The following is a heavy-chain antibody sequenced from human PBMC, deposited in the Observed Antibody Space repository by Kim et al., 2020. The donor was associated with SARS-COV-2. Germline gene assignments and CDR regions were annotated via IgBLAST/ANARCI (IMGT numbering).Heavy chain of an antibody. Sequence: GGSLRLSCAASGFTFDDYAMHWVRQAPGKGLEWVSGISWNSGSIGYADSVKGRFTISRDNAKNSLYLQMNSLRAEDTALYYCAKEGVVVVAATLRFVSYYYYYMDVWGKGTTVTVSS. CDR3: AKEGVVVVAATLRFVSYYYYYMDV. D-gene: IGHD2-15*01. CDR1: GFTFDDYA. V-gene: IGHV3-9*01. J-gene: IGHJ6*03. CDR2: ISWNSGSI.